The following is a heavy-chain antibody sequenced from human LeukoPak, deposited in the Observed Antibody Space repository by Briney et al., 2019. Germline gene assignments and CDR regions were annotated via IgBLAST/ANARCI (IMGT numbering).Heavy chain of an antibody. CDR2: IYSGGST. V-gene: IGHV3-53*01. D-gene: IGHD5-12*01. J-gene: IGHJ4*02. Sequence: TGGSLRLSCAASGFTVSSNYMSWVRQAPGKGLEWVSVIYSGGSTYYADSVKGRFTISRDNSKNTLYLQMNSLRAEDTAVYYCARVAGYDYGSFDYWGQGTLVTVSS. CDR3: ARVAGYDYGSFDY. CDR1: GFTVSSNY.